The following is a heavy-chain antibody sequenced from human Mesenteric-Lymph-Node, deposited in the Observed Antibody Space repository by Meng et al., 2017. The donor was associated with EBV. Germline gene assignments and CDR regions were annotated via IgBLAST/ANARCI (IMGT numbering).Heavy chain of an antibody. CDR1: GGSISSTSFY. J-gene: IGHJ4*02. D-gene: IGHD3-10*01. V-gene: IGHV4-39*07. CDR3: ARFQRFGDFD. CDR2: IYFGGTT. Sequence: QLPLQESGPGLVKPSETLSLICTVSGGSISSTSFYWGWIRQPPGKGLEWIGSIYFGGTTFYNPSLKSRVTISVDTSKNQFSLKLSSVTAADTAVYYCARFQRFGDFDWGQGTLVTVSS.